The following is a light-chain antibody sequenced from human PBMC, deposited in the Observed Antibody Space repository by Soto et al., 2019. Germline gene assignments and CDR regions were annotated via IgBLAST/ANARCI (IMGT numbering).Light chain of an antibody. J-gene: IGKJ1*01. CDR2: DAS. Sequence: EIVLTQSPGTLSLSPGERATLSCRASQSFSSSYLAWYQQKPGQAPRLLIYDASNRATGIPARFSGSGSGTDFTLTISSLEPEDFAVYFCQQYNTWPRTFGQGTKVDIK. CDR3: QQYNTWPRT. V-gene: IGKV3-20*01. CDR1: QSFSSSY.